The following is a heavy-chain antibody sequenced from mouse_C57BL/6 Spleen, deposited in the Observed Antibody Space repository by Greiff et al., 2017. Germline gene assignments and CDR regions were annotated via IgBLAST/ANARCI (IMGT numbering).Heavy chain of an antibody. CDR1: GYAFSSSW. V-gene: IGHV1-82*01. CDR3: ASTVVAPYYSMDY. J-gene: IGHJ4*01. CDR2: IYPGDGNT. Sequence: QVQLQQSGPELVQPGASVKISCKASGYAFSSSWMNWVKQRPGKGLEWIGRIYPGDGNTNSNGKFKGKATLTADKSSSTAYMQLSSLTSEDSAVYVCASTVVAPYYSMDYWGQGTSVTVSS. D-gene: IGHD1-1*01.